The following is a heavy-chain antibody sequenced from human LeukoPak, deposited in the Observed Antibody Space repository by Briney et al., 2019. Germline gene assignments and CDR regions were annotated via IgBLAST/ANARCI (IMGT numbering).Heavy chain of an antibody. Sequence: GGSLRLSCAASGFTFSSYWMHWVRQAPGKGLVWVSRISVDGGITNYADSVKGRFTISRDNAKNTLYLQMNSLRAEDTAVYYCARGYSSSWYWGCFDHWGQGTLVTVSS. CDR3: ARGYSSSWYWGCFDH. V-gene: IGHV3-74*01. CDR2: ISVDGGIT. CDR1: GFTFSSYW. D-gene: IGHD6-13*01. J-gene: IGHJ4*02.